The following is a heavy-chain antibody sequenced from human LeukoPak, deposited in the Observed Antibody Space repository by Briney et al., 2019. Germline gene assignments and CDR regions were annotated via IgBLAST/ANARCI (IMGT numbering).Heavy chain of an antibody. D-gene: IGHD5/OR15-5a*01. J-gene: IGHJ4*02. CDR1: GFIFSDYN. Sequence: GGSLRLSCAASGFIFSDYNMHWVRQVPGEGLEWVSIISGDGGRTSYAYSVKGRVTISRDNSKNSLYLQMNSLRTEDTAFYYCAKDVSGSIDSWGQGTLVTVSS. CDR3: AKDVSGSIDS. CDR2: ISGDGGRT. V-gene: IGHV3-43*02.